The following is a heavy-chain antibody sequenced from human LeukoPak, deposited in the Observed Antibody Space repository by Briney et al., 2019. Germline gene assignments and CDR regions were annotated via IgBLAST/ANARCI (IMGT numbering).Heavy chain of an antibody. CDR3: TTYDSSAYLYFQH. J-gene: IGHJ1*01. Sequence: PGGPLRLSCAASGFTFSGSAMHWVRQASGKGLEWVGRIRSKANSHATAYAASVKGRFTISRDDSKNTAYLQMNSLKTEDTAVYYCTTYDSSAYLYFQHWGQGTLVTVSS. V-gene: IGHV3-73*01. CDR1: GFTFSGSA. D-gene: IGHD3-22*01. CDR2: IRSKANSHAT.